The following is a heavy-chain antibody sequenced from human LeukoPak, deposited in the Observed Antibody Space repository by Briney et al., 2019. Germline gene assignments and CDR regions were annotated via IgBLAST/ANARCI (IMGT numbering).Heavy chain of an antibody. CDR1: GGSISSSSYY. V-gene: IGHV4-39*01. D-gene: IGHD2-21*01. CDR3: ARQRGHAYCGGDCYIGDDAFDI. Sequence: SETLSLTCTVSGGSISSSSYYWGWIRQPPGKGLEWIGSIYYSGSTYYNPSLKSRVTISVDTSKNQFSLKLSSVTAADTAVYYCARQRGHAYCGGDCYIGDDAFDIWGQGTMVTVSS. CDR2: IYYSGST. J-gene: IGHJ3*02.